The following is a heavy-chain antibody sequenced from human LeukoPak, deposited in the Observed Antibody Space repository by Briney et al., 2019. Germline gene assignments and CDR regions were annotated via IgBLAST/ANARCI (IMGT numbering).Heavy chain of an antibody. CDR1: GYTFTSYG. V-gene: IGHV1-18*01. D-gene: IGHD1-26*01. Sequence: ASVKVSCKASGYTFTSYGISWVRQAPGQGLEWMGWISAYNGNTNYAQKLQGRVTMTTDTSTSTAYMELRSLRSDDTAMYYCARXPDDEIVGATRFDYWGQGTLVTVSS. CDR2: ISAYNGNT. J-gene: IGHJ4*02. CDR3: ARXPDDEIVGATRFDY.